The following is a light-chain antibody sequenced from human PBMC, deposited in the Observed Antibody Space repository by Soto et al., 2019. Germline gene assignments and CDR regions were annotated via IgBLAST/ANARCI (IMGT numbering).Light chain of an antibody. J-gene: IGKJ4*01. CDR3: QQLNSYPLI. V-gene: IGKV1-9*01. CDR2: GAS. CDR1: QAISRS. Sequence: DIQLTQSPSFLSASVGDKVTITCRASQAISRSLAWYQQNPGKAPKLLIYGASTLQSGVPSRFSGSGSGTEFTLTIGSLQPEDFATYYCQQLNSYPLIFGGGAKVEMK.